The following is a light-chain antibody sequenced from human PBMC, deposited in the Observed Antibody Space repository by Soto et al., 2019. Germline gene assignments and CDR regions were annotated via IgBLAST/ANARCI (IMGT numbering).Light chain of an antibody. CDR1: SSNIGEGFD. CDR3: QSYDSSLSGSII. V-gene: IGLV1-40*01. CDR2: GHS. J-gene: IGLJ2*01. Sequence: QSVLTQPPSVSGAPGQRVTISCTGSSSNIGEGFDISWFQHVPGIAPKLLIYGHSDRPSGVPDRFSASKSGTSASLAITGLRAEDEADYYCQSYDSSLSGSIIFGGGTKVTVL.